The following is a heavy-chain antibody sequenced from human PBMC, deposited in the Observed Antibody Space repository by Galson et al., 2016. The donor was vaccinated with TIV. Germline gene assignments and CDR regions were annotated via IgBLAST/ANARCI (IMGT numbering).Heavy chain of an antibody. J-gene: IGHJ4*02. CDR2: IKEDGSEK. CDR1: GFTFSNYW. Sequence: SLRLSCAVSGFTFSNYWMTWVRQAPGKGLEWVANIKEDGSEKNYVDLVKGRFTISRDNAKNSLYLQMNSVRAEDTAVYYCARGGRASDYWGQGTLVTVSS. CDR3: ARGGRASDY. V-gene: IGHV3-7*01. D-gene: IGHD2-15*01.